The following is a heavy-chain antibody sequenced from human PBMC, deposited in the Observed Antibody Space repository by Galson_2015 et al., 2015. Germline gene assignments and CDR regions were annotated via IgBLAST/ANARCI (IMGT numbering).Heavy chain of an antibody. D-gene: IGHD4-23*01. CDR3: AREYGANRPYYFDY. J-gene: IGHJ4*02. Sequence: SLRLSCAAPGFTFSSYWIHWVRQAPGKGLVWVSRISRDGSSTTYADSVKGRFTISRDNAKNTLYLQMNSLRAEDTAVYYCAREYGANRPYYFDYWGQGTLVTVSS. CDR1: GFTFSSYW. V-gene: IGHV3-74*01. CDR2: ISRDGSST.